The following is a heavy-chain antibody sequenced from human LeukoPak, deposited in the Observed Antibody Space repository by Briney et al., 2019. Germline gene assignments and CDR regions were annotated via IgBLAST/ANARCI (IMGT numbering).Heavy chain of an antibody. Sequence: PSETLSLTCSVSGGSISSYYWSWIRQPARKGLEWIGRIHTSGNTNYNPSLKSRVTISVDKSKIQFSLKLSSVTAADTAVYYCARGLVGTTGEQNWFDPWGQGTLVTVSS. D-gene: IGHD1-26*01. J-gene: IGHJ5*02. V-gene: IGHV4-4*07. CDR3: ARGLVGTTGEQNWFDP. CDR1: GGSISSYY. CDR2: IHTSGNT.